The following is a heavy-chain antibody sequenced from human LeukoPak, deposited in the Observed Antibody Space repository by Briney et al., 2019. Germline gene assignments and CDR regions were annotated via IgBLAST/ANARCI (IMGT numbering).Heavy chain of an antibody. D-gene: IGHD2-2*01. Sequence: SETLSLTCTVPGGSISNYYWSWIRQPAGKGLEWIGRIYTSGSTNYNPSLKSRVTMSVDTSKNQFSLKLSSVTAADTAVYYCARVRCTSTSCPFDYWGQGTLVTVSS. CDR2: IYTSGST. V-gene: IGHV4-4*07. J-gene: IGHJ4*02. CDR1: GGSISNYY. CDR3: ARVRCTSTSCPFDY.